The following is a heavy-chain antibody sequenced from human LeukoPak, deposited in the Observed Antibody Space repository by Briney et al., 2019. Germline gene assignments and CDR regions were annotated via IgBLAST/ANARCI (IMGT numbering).Heavy chain of an antibody. J-gene: IGHJ4*02. CDR2: INPNSGGT. CDR3: ARDVYCSSTSCSLTDY. D-gene: IGHD2-2*01. CDR1: GYTFTGYY. Sequence: ASEKVSCKASGYTFTGYYMHWVRQAPGQGLEWMGWINPNSGGTNYAQKFQGRVTMTRDTSISTAYMELSRLRSDDTAVYYCARDVYCSSTSCSLTDYWGQGTLVTVSS. V-gene: IGHV1-2*02.